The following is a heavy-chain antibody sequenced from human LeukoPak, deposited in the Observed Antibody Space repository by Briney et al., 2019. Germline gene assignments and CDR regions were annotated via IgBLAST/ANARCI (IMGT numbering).Heavy chain of an antibody. CDR3: ARDHRFLAAAAGMGY. CDR2: ISDSNGNT. J-gene: IGHJ4*02. V-gene: IGHV1-18*01. D-gene: IGHD6-13*01. CDR1: GYTFTSYG. Sequence: ASVKVSCKASGYTFTSYGISWVRQAPGQGLEWMGWISDSNGNTNYAQKLQGRVTMTTDTSTSTAYMELRSLRSDDTAVYYCARDHRFLAAAAGMGYWGQGTLVTVSS.